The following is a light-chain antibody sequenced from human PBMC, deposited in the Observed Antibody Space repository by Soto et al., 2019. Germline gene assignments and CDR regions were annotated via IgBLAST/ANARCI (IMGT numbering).Light chain of an antibody. J-gene: IGLJ3*02. CDR1: SSDVGSYNL. Sequence: QSALTQPASVYGSPGQSITLSCTGTSSDVGSYNLVSWYQQHPGKAPKLMIYEDVKRPSRVSNRFSGSKSGNKASLTFSGLQAEDEADYYCCSFVGGGSLFGGGTKVTVL. V-gene: IGLV2-23*01. CDR2: EDV. CDR3: CSFVGGGSL.